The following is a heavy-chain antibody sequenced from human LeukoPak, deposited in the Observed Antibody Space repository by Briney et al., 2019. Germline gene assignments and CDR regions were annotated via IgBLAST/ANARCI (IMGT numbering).Heavy chain of an antibody. CDR2: IHYDGNT. CDR3: ARGDSSGYD. D-gene: IGHD3-22*01. CDR1: GGSISSSTYS. V-gene: IGHV4-39*01. J-gene: IGHJ4*02. Sequence: SETLSLTCTVSGGSISSSTYSWTWIRQPPGKGLEWIGSIHYDGNTYYKPSLKSRVTISVDTSKNQFSLKLSSVTAADTAVYYCARGDSSGYDWGQGTLVTVSS.